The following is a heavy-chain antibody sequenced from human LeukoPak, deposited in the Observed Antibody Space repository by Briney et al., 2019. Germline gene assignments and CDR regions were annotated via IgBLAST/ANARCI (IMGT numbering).Heavy chain of an antibody. Sequence: ASVKVSCKASGYTFTGYYMHWVRQAPGQGLEWMGWINPNSGGTNYAQKFQGRVTMTRDTSISTAYMELSRLRTDDTAVYYCARSLRFLEWFETGGRNYFDYWGQGTLVTVSS. CDR3: ARSLRFLEWFETGGRNYFDY. D-gene: IGHD3-3*01. J-gene: IGHJ4*02. CDR2: INPNSGGT. V-gene: IGHV1-2*02. CDR1: GYTFTGYY.